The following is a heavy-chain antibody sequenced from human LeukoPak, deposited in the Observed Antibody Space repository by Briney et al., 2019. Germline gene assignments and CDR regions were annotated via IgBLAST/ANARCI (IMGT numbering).Heavy chain of an antibody. Sequence: GGSLRLSCAASGFTFSSYGMHWVRQAPGKGLEWVAFIRYDGSNKYYADSVKGRFTISRDNSKNTLYLQMNSLRAEDTAVYYCAKDMYYYDSSGYLPAASFDYWGQGTLVTVSS. J-gene: IGHJ4*02. CDR2: IRYDGSNK. CDR3: AKDMYYYDSSGYLPAASFDY. V-gene: IGHV3-30*02. CDR1: GFTFSSYG. D-gene: IGHD3-22*01.